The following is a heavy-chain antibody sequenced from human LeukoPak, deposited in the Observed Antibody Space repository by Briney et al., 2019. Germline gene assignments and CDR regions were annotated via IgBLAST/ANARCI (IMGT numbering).Heavy chain of an antibody. CDR3: AKRGVVIRVILVGFHKEAYYFDS. CDR1: GSSLSKYG. D-gene: IGHD3-22*01. Sequence: GSLRDSPLVSGSSLSKYGMSRLRPDPEKEMEWVAGISDTGGRTNYAVSVKGRFTISRDNPKNTLYLQMNSLRAEDTAVYFCAKRGVVIRVILVGFHKEAYYFDSWGQGALVTVSS. CDR2: ISDTGGRT. J-gene: IGHJ4*02. V-gene: IGHV3-23*01.